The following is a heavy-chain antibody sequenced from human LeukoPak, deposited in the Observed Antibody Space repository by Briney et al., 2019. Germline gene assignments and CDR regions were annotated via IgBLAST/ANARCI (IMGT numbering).Heavy chain of an antibody. D-gene: IGHD3-22*01. Sequence: GGSLRLSCAASGFIFSNYNMNWVRQAPGKGLEWVSGISWNSGSIGYADSVKGRFTISRDNAKNSLYLQMNSLRAEDTALYYCAKGPYYDSSGDFFWFDPWGQGTLVTVSS. J-gene: IGHJ5*02. CDR3: AKGPYYDSSGDFFWFDP. CDR2: ISWNSGSI. CDR1: GFIFSNYN. V-gene: IGHV3-9*01.